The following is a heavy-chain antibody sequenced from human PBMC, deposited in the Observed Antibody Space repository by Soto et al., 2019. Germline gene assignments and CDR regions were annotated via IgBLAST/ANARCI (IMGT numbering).Heavy chain of an antibody. V-gene: IGHV3-13*01. CDR1: GFTFSAYD. D-gene: IGHD2-8*02. CDR2: IGTQHDT. Sequence: EAQLVESGGGLVQPGGSLRLSCAASGFTFSAYDMHWVRQATGKGLEWVAAIGTQHDTYYPDSVKGRFTISRENAKNSLSLQMNSLRAGDTAVYYCARQASYWHGGGGWFDPWGQGTLVTVSS. CDR3: ARQASYWHGGGGWFDP. J-gene: IGHJ5*02.